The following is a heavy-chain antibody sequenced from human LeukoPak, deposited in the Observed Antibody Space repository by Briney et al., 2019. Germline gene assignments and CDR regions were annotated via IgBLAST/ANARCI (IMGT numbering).Heavy chain of an antibody. CDR1: GGSFSGYY. D-gene: IGHD3-10*01. V-gene: IGHV4-34*01. Sequence: KSSETPSLTCAVYGGSFSGYYWSWIRQPPGKGLEWIGEINHSGSTNYNPSLKSRVTISVDTSKNQFSLKLSSVTAADTAVYYCARGRYGSGSYLFDYWGQGTLVTVSS. J-gene: IGHJ4*02. CDR3: ARGRYGSGSYLFDY. CDR2: INHSGST.